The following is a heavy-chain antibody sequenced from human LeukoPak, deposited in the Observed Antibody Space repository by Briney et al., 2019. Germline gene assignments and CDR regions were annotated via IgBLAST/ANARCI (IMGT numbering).Heavy chain of an antibody. CDR3: ARDRCSGGSCYYFDY. J-gene: IGHJ4*02. V-gene: IGHV4-31*03. Sequence: PSQTLSLTCTASGGSISSGGYYWSWIRQHPGKGLEWIGYIYYSGSTYYNPSLKSRVTISVDTSKNQFSLKLSSVTAADTAVYYCARDRCSGGSCYYFDYWGQGTLVTVSS. D-gene: IGHD2-15*01. CDR1: GGSISSGGYY. CDR2: IYYSGST.